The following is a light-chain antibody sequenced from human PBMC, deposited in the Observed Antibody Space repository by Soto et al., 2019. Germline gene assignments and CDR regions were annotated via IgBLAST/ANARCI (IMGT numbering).Light chain of an antibody. J-gene: IGKJ4*01. CDR2: WAS. CDR1: RSVLYTSNNKNH. V-gene: IGKV4-1*01. Sequence: DIVMTQSPDSLAVSLGERATMNCKCSRSVLYTSNNKNHLAWYQQKPGQPPQLIIYWASTRESGVPERFSGSGSGTDFTLTISSLEAEDVAFYWCQQYFDVPFTFGGGTKV. CDR3: QQYFDVPFT.